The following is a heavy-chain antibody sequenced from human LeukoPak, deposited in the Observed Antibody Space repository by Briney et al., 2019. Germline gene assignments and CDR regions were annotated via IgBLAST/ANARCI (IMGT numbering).Heavy chain of an antibody. Sequence: ASVKVSCKASGYTFTSYDINWVRQATGQGLEWMGWMNPNSGNTGYAQKFQGRVTITRNTSISTAYMELSSLRSEDTAVYYCARGVTDYDFWSGYPHYYYYYYMDVWGKGTTVTVSS. CDR2: MNPNSGNT. CDR3: ARGVTDYDFWSGYPHYYYYYYMDV. D-gene: IGHD3-3*01. CDR1: GYTFTSYD. J-gene: IGHJ6*03. V-gene: IGHV1-8*03.